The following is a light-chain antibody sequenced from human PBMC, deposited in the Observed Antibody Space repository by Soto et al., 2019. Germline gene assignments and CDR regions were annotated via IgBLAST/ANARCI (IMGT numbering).Light chain of an antibody. J-gene: IGKJ1*01. Sequence: DIQMTQSPSTLSASVGDRVTITCRASQTISNWLAWYQQKPGKAPWLLIYDASSLESGVPSRFSGSGSGTEFSLTISSLQPDDFPTYYCQQYNSYWTFGQGTKVEIK. CDR3: QQYNSYWT. CDR1: QTISNW. CDR2: DAS. V-gene: IGKV1-5*01.